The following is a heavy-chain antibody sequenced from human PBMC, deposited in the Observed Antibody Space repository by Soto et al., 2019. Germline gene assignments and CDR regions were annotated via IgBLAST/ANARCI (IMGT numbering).Heavy chain of an antibody. D-gene: IGHD4-17*01. V-gene: IGHV1-18*04. CDR1: GYSFINYG. J-gene: IGHJ3*01. CDR3: ARDDFGDLWRAFDF. CDR2: ITDYNGNT. Sequence: QVQLVQSGGEVKKSGASVKISCKASGYSFINYGISWVRQAPGQGLEWIRLITDYNGNTNYARKFQGRVTLTTDTSKSTAYMELRSLSSDDTAVYFCARDDFGDLWRAFDFWGQGTLVTVSS.